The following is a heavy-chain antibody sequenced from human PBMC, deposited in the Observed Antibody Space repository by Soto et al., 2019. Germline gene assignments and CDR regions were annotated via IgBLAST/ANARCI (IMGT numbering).Heavy chain of an antibody. J-gene: IGHJ3*02. Sequence: QVQLVQSGAEVKKPGSSVKVSCKASGGTFSSYAISWVRQAPGQGLEWMGGIIPIFGTANYAQKFQGRVTITADESTSTAYMELSNLRSEDTAVYYCARVGCSSTSCYTTGNDAFDIWGQGTMVTVSS. CDR2: IIPIFGTA. V-gene: IGHV1-69*01. CDR1: GGTFSSYA. CDR3: ARVGCSSTSCYTTGNDAFDI. D-gene: IGHD2-2*02.